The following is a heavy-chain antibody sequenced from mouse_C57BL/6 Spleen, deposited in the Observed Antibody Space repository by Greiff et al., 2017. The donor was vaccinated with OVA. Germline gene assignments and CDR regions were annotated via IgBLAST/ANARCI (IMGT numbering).Heavy chain of an antibody. Sequence: QVQLKESGAELVKPGASVKISCKASGYAFSSYWMNWVKQRPGKGLEWIGQIYPGDGDTNYNGKFKGKATLTADKSSSTAYMQLSSLTSEDSAVYFCARSGPLYYYGSSSWFAYWGQGTLVTVSA. CDR2: IYPGDGDT. V-gene: IGHV1-80*01. J-gene: IGHJ3*01. D-gene: IGHD1-1*01. CDR3: ARSGPLYYYGSSSWFAY. CDR1: GYAFSSYW.